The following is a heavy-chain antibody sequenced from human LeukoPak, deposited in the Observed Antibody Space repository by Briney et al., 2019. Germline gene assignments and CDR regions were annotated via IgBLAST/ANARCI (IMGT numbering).Heavy chain of an antibody. CDR3: ARDRVLWYYYYYMDV. CDR1: GYSISSIYY. V-gene: IGHV4-38-2*02. Sequence: SETLSLTCTVSGYSISSIYYWSWIRQPPGKGLEWIGEINHSGSTNYNPSLKSRVTISVDTSKNQFSLKLSSVTAADTAVYYCARDRVLWYYYYYMDVWGKGTTVTVSS. CDR2: INHSGST. J-gene: IGHJ6*03.